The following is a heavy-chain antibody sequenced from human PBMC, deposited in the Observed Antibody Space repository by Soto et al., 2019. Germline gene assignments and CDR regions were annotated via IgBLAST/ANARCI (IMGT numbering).Heavy chain of an antibody. J-gene: IGHJ6*02. CDR2: ISYDGSNK. V-gene: IGHV3-30*18. CDR3: AKEHTITPYYYYGMDV. Sequence: GGSLRLSCAASGFTLSSYGMHWVRQAPGKGLEWVAVISYDGSNKYYSDSVKGRFTISRDNSKNTLYLQMNSLSAEDTAVYYCAKEHTITPYYYYGMDVWGQGTTVTVSS. CDR1: GFTLSSYG.